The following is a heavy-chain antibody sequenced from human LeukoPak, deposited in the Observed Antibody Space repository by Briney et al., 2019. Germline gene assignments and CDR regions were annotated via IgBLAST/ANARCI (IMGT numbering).Heavy chain of an antibody. D-gene: IGHD1-14*01. CDR1: GFTFTRYD. CDR2: MNPNNGNT. J-gene: IGHJ5*02. Sequence: ASVKVSCKASGFTFTRYDINWVRQASGQGLEWMGWMNPNNGNTGYALKFQGRVTMTRDTYTSTAYMELRGLRPEDTAVYYCVRDAEGAGISVNFWFDPWGQGTLVTVSS. CDR3: VRDAEGAGISVNFWFDP. V-gene: IGHV1-8*01.